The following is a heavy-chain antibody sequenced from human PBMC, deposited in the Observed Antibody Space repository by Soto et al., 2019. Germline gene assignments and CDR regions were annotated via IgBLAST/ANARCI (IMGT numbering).Heavy chain of an antibody. V-gene: IGHV3-15*01. CDR1: RFTFNNAW. J-gene: IGHJ4*02. Sequence: VQLVESGGGLVKPGGSLRLSCAASRFTFNNAWMSWVRQAPGKGLEWVGRIKTKTDGGTTDYSAPVKGRFIISRDDSKNTLYLQMTSLKTEDTAMYYCASVDKVSTISYWGQGTLVTVSS. D-gene: IGHD5-12*01. CDR2: IKTKTDGGTT. CDR3: ASVDKVSTISY.